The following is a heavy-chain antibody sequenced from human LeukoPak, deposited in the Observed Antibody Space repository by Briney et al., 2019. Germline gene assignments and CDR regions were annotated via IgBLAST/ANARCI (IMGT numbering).Heavy chain of an antibody. D-gene: IGHD5-18*01. CDR2: ISYDGSNK. J-gene: IGHJ4*02. V-gene: IGHV3-30*18. CDR1: GFTFSSYG. Sequence: GGSLRLSCAASGFTFSSYGMHWVRQAPGKGLEWVAVISYDGSNKYYADSVKGRFTISRDNSKNTLYLQMNSLRAEDTAVYYCAKHDVYSYGYHYFDYWGQGTLVTVSS. CDR3: AKHDVYSYGYHYFDY.